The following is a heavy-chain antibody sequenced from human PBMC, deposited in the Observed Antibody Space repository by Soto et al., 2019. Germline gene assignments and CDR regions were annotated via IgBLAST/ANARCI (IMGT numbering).Heavy chain of an antibody. Sequence: QVQLQESGPGLVKPSQTLSLTCTVSGGSISSGAYYWSWIRQHPGKGLEWIGYIYYSGSTYYNPSLKSRVTISLDTSKNQFSLKLCSVTAADTAVHYCARTPTGREGAFDIWGQGTMVTFSS. CDR3: ARTPTGREGAFDI. V-gene: IGHV4-31*03. D-gene: IGHD3-10*01. J-gene: IGHJ3*02. CDR2: IYYSGST. CDR1: GGSISSGAYY.